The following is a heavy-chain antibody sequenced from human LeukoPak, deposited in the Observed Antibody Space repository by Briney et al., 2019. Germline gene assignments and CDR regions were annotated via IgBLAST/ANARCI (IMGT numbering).Heavy chain of an antibody. Sequence: SETLSLTCTVSGGSISSYYWSWLRQPPGKGLEWIGYIYYSGSTNYNPSLKSRVTISVDTSKNQFSLKLSSVTAADTAVYYCARGSEYSSSSGYLYYYYYYMDVWGKGTTVTVSS. D-gene: IGHD6-6*01. CDR1: GGSISSYY. CDR3: ARGSEYSSSSGYLYYYYYYMDV. V-gene: IGHV4-59*01. J-gene: IGHJ6*03. CDR2: IYYSGST.